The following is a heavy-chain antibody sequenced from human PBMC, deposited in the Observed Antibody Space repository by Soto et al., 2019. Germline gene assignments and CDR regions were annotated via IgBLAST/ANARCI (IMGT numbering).Heavy chain of an antibody. CDR2: FDPEDGET. CDR3: AHCTLHDYGDYDPGTSHVFDS. D-gene: IGHD4-17*01. CDR1: GYTLTELS. Sequence: ASVKVSCKVSGYTLTELSMHWVRQAPGKGLEWMGGFDPEDGETIYAQKFPGRVTMTEDTSTDTAYMELSSLRSEDTATYYCAHCTLHDYGDYDPGTSHVFDSWGQGTLVTVSS. J-gene: IGHJ4*02. V-gene: IGHV1-24*01.